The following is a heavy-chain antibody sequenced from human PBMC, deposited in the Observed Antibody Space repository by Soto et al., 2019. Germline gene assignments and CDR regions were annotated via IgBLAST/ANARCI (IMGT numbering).Heavy chain of an antibody. CDR3: ARDPHEFWTSYWFDP. J-gene: IGHJ5*02. V-gene: IGHV1-3*01. Sequence: ASVKVSCKASGYTFTSYSMHWVLQAPGQRLEWMGWINAGNGNTKYSQKFQGRVTITRDTSTSTAYMELRSLRSDDTAIYYCARDPHEFWTSYWFDPWGQGTPVTVSS. D-gene: IGHD3-3*01. CDR1: GYTFTSYS. CDR2: INAGNGNT.